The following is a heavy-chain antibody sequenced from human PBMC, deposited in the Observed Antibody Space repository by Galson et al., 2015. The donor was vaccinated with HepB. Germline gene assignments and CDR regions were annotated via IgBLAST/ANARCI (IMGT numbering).Heavy chain of an antibody. V-gene: IGHV3-21*01. CDR2: ISRTSSYI. J-gene: IGHJ4*01. CDR3: GRDERRCGSSILRSYPSDY. D-gene: IGHD2-2*01. Sequence: SLRLSCAGSGFIFSGYAMNWVRQAPGKGLERVAAISRTSSYIYYAESVKGRFTISRDNAKDSVYLQMNSLRADDTAVYYCGRDERRCGSSILRSYPSDYWGQGTLVTVSP. CDR1: GFIFSGYA.